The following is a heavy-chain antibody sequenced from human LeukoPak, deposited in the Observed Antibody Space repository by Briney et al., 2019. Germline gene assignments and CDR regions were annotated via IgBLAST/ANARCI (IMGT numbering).Heavy chain of an antibody. D-gene: IGHD3-3*01. J-gene: IGHJ5*02. Sequence: ASVKVSCKASGYTFTGYYMHWVRQAPGQGLEWMGIINPSGGSTNYAQRFRGRVTMTRDMSTGTVYIELSSLTSEDTAVYYCAREAITIFGLVRTQTTKGPHRFDPWGQGTLVTVSS. V-gene: IGHV1-46*01. CDR1: GYTFTGYY. CDR3: AREAITIFGLVRTQTTKGPHRFDP. CDR2: INPSGGST.